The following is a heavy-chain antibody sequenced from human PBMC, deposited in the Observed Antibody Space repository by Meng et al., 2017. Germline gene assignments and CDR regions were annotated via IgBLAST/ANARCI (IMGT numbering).Heavy chain of an antibody. Sequence: VQLVQSGPEVKKPWASVKLSCKPSGYPFAAYWIHWLRQAPGQGLEWMGRIDPNNDHTPYAQNFQGRVTMTSDTSISTVYMELNGLRSDDTAVYYCTTLNYDILTFALWGRGTLVTVSS. CDR1: GYPFAAYW. D-gene: IGHD3-9*01. J-gene: IGHJ2*01. V-gene: IGHV1-2*06. CDR3: TTLNYDILTFAL. CDR2: IDPNNDHT.